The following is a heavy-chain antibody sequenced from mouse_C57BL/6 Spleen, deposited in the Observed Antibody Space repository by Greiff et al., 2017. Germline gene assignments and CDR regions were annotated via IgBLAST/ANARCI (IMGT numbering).Heavy chain of an antibody. CDR1: GYTFTSYG. V-gene: IGHV1-81*01. CDR2: IYPRSGNT. Sequence: QQSGAELARPGASVKLSCKASGYTFTSYGISWVKQRTGQGLEWIGEIYPRSGNTYYNEKFKGKATLTADKSSSTAYMELRSLTSEDSAVYFCARSYDYDGNYAMDYWGQGTSVTVSS. D-gene: IGHD2-4*01. CDR3: ARSYDYDGNYAMDY. J-gene: IGHJ4*01.